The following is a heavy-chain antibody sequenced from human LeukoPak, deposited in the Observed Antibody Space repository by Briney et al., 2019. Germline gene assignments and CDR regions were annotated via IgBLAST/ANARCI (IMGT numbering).Heavy chain of an antibody. CDR3: ARGGYYGSGNDFRFDP. CDR1: GGSISSSSYY. D-gene: IGHD3-10*01. J-gene: IGHJ5*02. Sequence: SESLSLTCTVSGGSISSSSYYWGWIRQPPGKGLEWIGTIYYSGYTYYNPSLKSRVTISVDTSKNQFSLKLSSVTAADTAVYYCARGGYYGSGNDFRFDPWGQGTLVTVSS. V-gene: IGHV4-39*07. CDR2: IYYSGYT.